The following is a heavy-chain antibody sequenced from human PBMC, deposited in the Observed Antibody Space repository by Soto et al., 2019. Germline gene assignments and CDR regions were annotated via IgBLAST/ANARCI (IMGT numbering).Heavy chain of an antibody. CDR3: ARSGHYDSSGYWNWFDP. J-gene: IGHJ5*02. CDR1: GCTFSSYA. D-gene: IGHD3-22*01. V-gene: IGHV1-69*13. CDR2: IIPIFGTA. Sequence: SVKVSCKASGCTFSSYAISWVRQAPGQGLEWMGGIIPIFGTANYAQKFQGRVTITADESTSTAYMELSSLRSEDTAVYYCARSGHYDSSGYWNWFDPWGQGTLVTVSS.